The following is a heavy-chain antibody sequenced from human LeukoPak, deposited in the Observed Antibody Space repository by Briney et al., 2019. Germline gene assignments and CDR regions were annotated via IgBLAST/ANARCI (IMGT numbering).Heavy chain of an antibody. CDR3: ARTLGWASSRYPFDG. CDR1: GASISNSSYY. J-gene: IGHJ4*02. V-gene: IGHV4-39*01. Sequence: SETLSLTCIVSGASISNSSYYWGWIRQSPGKGLEWIGSMYYSGNTDYNPSLKSRVTISVDTSKNQFSLKLSSVTAADTAVYYCARTLGWASSRYPFDGWGQGTLVTVSS. D-gene: IGHD3-16*02. CDR2: MYYSGNT.